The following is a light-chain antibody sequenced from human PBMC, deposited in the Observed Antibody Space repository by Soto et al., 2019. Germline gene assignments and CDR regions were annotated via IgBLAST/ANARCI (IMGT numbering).Light chain of an antibody. CDR1: QSISSY. CDR3: QQSYSTPPA. CDR2: AAS. V-gene: IGKV1-39*01. J-gene: IGKJ1*01. Sequence: DIQMTQSPSSLSASVGDRVTITCRASQSISSYLNWYQQKPGKAPKLLIYAASSVQSGVPSRFSGSGLGTDFTPAISSLQPEDSATYYCQQSYSTPPAFGQGTKVEIK.